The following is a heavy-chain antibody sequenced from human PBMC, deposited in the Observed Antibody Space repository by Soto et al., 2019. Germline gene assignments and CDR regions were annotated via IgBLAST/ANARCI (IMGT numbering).Heavy chain of an antibody. CDR3: ARDLAVGLVDY. J-gene: IGHJ4*02. V-gene: IGHV1-18*01. D-gene: IGHD6-19*01. CDR1: GYTFTSYG. Sequence: QVQLVQSGAEVKKPGASVKVSCKASGYTFTSYGISWVRQAPGQGLEWMGWISAYNGNTKSAQKLQGRVTMTTDTSTSTANRERRSLRSDDTAVYYCARDLAVGLVDYWGQGTLVTVSS. CDR2: ISAYNGNT.